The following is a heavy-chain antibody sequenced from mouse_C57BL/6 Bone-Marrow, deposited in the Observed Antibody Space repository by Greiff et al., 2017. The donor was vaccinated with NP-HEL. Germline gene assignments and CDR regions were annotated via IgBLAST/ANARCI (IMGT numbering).Heavy chain of an antibody. J-gene: IGHJ4*01. V-gene: IGHV5-12*01. D-gene: IGHD1-1*01. CDR1: GFTFSDYY. CDR2: ISTGGGST. Sequence: DVMLVESGGGLVQPGGSLKLSCAASGFTFSDYYMYWVRQTPEKRLEWVAYISTGGGSTYYPDTVKGRFTISRDNAKNTLYLQMSRLKSEDTAMYYCARGLRDAMDYWGQGTSVTVSS. CDR3: ARGLRDAMDY.